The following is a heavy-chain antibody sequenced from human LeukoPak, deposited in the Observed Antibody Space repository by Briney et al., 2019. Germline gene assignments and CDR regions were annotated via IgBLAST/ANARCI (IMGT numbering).Heavy chain of an antibody. V-gene: IGHV3-72*01. CDR3: ARGDDFWSGYLLDY. CDR1: GFTFSDHY. J-gene: IGHJ4*02. D-gene: IGHD3-3*01. CDR2: TRNKANSYTT. Sequence: GGSLRLSCAASGFTFSDHYMDWVRQAPGKGLEWVGRTRNKANSYTTEYAASVKGRFTISRDDSKNSLYLQMNSLKTEDTAVYYCARGDDFWSGYLLDYWGQGTLVTVSS.